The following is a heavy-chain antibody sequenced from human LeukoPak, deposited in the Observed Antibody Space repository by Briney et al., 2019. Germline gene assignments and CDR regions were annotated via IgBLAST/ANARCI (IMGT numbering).Heavy chain of an antibody. CDR3: ARSPPEYCSGGSCQDWFDP. Sequence: ASVKVSCKASGYTFTSYYMHWVRQAPGQGLEWMGIINPSGGSASYAQKFQGRVTMTRDTSTSTVYMELSSLRSEDTAVYYCARSPPEYCSGGSCQDWFDPWGQGTLVTVSS. CDR1: GYTFTSYY. CDR2: INPSGGSA. J-gene: IGHJ5*02. V-gene: IGHV1-46*01. D-gene: IGHD2-15*01.